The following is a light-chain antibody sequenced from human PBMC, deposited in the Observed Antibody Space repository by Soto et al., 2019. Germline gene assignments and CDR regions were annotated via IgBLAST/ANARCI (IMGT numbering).Light chain of an antibody. Sequence: EIVLTQSPGTLSLSPGERATLSCRAGQSVSRSYLAWYQQKPGQAPRLLIYGVSSRATGIPDRFSGSGSGTDFTLTISRLEPEDFAVYYCQQYGSSPITFGQGTRLEIK. CDR2: GVS. CDR3: QQYGSSPIT. J-gene: IGKJ5*01. V-gene: IGKV3-20*01. CDR1: QSVSRSY.